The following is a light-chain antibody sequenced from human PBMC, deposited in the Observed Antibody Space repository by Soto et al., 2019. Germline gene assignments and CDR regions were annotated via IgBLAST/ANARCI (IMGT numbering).Light chain of an antibody. CDR1: QNIKRY. V-gene: IGKV1-39*01. J-gene: IGKJ4*01. CDR2: TAS. CDR3: QQSFSTPLT. Sequence: DIQMTQSPSSLSASVGDRVTITCRASQNIKRYLNWYQQKPGKAPKLLIYTASSLQDGFPSRFSGSGSGTDFSLTISSLQREDFATYYCQQSFSTPLTFGAGTKVEIK.